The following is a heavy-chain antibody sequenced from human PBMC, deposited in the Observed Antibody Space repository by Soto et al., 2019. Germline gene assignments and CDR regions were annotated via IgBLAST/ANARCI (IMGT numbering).Heavy chain of an antibody. V-gene: IGHV4-30-2*01. CDR1: GGSISSGGYF. Sequence: SETLSLTCVVSGGSISSGGYFWSWIRQPPGKGLEWIGYIYHSGSTYYNPSLKSRVTISVDRSKNQFSLKLTSVTAADTAVYYCARDKITGLFDYWGQGTLVTVSS. D-gene: IGHD2-8*02. J-gene: IGHJ4*02. CDR3: ARDKITGLFDY. CDR2: IYHSGST.